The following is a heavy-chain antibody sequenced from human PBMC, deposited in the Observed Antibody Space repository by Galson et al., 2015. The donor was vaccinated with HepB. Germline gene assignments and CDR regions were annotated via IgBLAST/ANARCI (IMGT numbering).Heavy chain of an antibody. Sequence: QSGAEVKKPGESLKISCKGSGYSFTSYWISWVRQMPGKGLEWMGRIDPSDSYTNYSPPFQGHVTISADKSISTAYLQWSSLKASDTAMYYCARLVGYCSGGSCYSDYWGQGTLVTVSS. CDR1: GYSFTSYW. V-gene: IGHV5-10-1*01. D-gene: IGHD2-15*01. CDR2: IDPSDSYT. J-gene: IGHJ4*02. CDR3: ARLVGYCSGGSCYSDY.